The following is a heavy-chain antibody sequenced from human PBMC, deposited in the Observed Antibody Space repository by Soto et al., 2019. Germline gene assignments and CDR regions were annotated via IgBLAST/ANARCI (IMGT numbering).Heavy chain of an antibody. J-gene: IGHJ4*02. V-gene: IGHV1-8*01. D-gene: IGHD1-1*01. CDR3: AREPRTGTIDY. Sequence: QVQLVQSGAEVKKPGASVQVSCKASGYTFTSHDINWVRQATGQGLEWMGWMNPNSGNTGYAQKFQGRVTLTRDTSISTAYMELSSLSSEDTAVYYCAREPRTGTIDYWGQGTLVTVSS. CDR2: MNPNSGNT. CDR1: GYTFTSHD.